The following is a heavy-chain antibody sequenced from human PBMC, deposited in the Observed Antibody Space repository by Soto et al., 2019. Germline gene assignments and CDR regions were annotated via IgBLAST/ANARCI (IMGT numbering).Heavy chain of an antibody. CDR1: GFTFSSYG. J-gene: IGHJ4*02. D-gene: IGHD3-3*01. Sequence: GGSLRLSCAASGFTFSSYGMHWVRQAPGKGLEWVAVIWYDGSNKYYADSVKGRFTISRDNSKNTRYLQMNSLRAEDTAVYYCARDSGYDFWRSNPPSYWGQGTLVTVSS. V-gene: IGHV3-33*01. CDR3: ARDSGYDFWRSNPPSY. CDR2: IWYDGSNK.